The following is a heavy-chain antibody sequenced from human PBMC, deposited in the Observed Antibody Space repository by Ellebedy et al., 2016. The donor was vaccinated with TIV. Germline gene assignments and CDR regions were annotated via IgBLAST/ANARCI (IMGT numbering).Heavy chain of an antibody. CDR2: ISSDGRNT. J-gene: IGHJ4*02. D-gene: IGHD6-13*01. CDR3: AKRGNGWYELDK. Sequence: PGGSLRLSCAASGFTFRSYGMLWVRQAPGKGLEWVAIISSDGRNTDYADFVRGRFTISRDNSKNLLYLQMNSLRSEDTAVYYCAKRGNGWYELDKWGQGTPVTVSS. V-gene: IGHV3-30*18. CDR1: GFTFRSYG.